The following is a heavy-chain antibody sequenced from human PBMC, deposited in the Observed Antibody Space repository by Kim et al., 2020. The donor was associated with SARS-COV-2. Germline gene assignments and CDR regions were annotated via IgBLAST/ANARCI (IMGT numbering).Heavy chain of an antibody. J-gene: IGHJ6*02. CDR3: ARDEAQNYYYFYGMDV. CDR1: GLTFSSTA. Sequence: GGSLRLSCVASGLTFSSTALHWVRQAPGKGLEWVAFISYDGSNKYYADSVKGRFTVSRDISTDTLYLHMNSLRPEDTATYYCARDEAQNYYYFYGMDVWGQGTPVTVSS. V-gene: IGHV3-30-3*01. CDR2: ISYDGSNK.